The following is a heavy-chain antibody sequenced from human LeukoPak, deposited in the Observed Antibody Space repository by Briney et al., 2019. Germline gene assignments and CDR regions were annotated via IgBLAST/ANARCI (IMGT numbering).Heavy chain of an antibody. J-gene: IGHJ4*02. CDR1: GLTLSSYG. CDR2: IPYDGTNK. V-gene: IGHV3-30*18. D-gene: IGHD3-10*01. Sequence: GRSLRLSCAASGLTLSSYGMHWVRQAPGKGLEWVAVIPYDGTNKYYADSVKGRFTISRDNSKNTLYLQMNSLRAEDTSVYYCAKDPAIWFGEPYFDYWGQGTLVTVSS. CDR3: AKDPAIWFGEPYFDY.